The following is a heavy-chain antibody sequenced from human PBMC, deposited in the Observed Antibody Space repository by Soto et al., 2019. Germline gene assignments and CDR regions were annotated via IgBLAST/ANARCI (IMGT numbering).Heavy chain of an antibody. CDR3: AREDFYGSGSYSI. V-gene: IGHV1-8*01. CDR2: MNPNTGNT. D-gene: IGHD3-10*01. J-gene: IGHJ4*02. Sequence: SVKVSCKAARYTFTSYNINWVRQAPGGLEWMGWMNPNTGNTGYAQKFQGRVTMTRDTSISTAYMELSSLRSEDTAVYYCAREDFYGSGSYSIWRQGTPVTVSS. CDR1: RYTFTSYN.